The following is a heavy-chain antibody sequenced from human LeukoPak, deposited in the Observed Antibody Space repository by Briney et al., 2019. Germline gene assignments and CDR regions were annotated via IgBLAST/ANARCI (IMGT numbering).Heavy chain of an antibody. CDR3: AKETMGSTSCAADY. CDR1: EFTFSSYA. J-gene: IGHJ4*02. Sequence: GGSLRLSCAASEFTFSSYAMSWVRQAPGKGLEWVSAISGSGGSTYYADSVKGRFTISRDNSKNTLYLQMNSLRAEDTAVYYCAKETMGSTSCAADYWGQGTLVTVSS. D-gene: IGHD2-2*01. V-gene: IGHV3-23*01. CDR2: ISGSGGST.